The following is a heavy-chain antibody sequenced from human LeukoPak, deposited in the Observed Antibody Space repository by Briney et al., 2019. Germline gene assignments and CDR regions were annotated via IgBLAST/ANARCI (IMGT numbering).Heavy chain of an antibody. D-gene: IGHD3-16*01. CDR2: IYYSGST. V-gene: IGHV4-59*01. Sequence: PSETLSLTCTVSGGSISSYYWSWIRQPPGKGLEWIGYIYYSGSTNYNPSLKSRVTISVDTSKNQFSLKLSPVTAADTAVYYCARDPGGYYYMDVWGKGTTVTVSS. J-gene: IGHJ6*03. CDR1: GGSISSYY. CDR3: ARDPGGYYYMDV.